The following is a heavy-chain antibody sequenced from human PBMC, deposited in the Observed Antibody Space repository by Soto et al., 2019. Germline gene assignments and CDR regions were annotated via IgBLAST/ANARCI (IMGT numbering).Heavy chain of an antibody. J-gene: IGHJ3*02. CDR1: GGTFSSYT. CDR2: IIPILGIA. Sequence: QVQLVQSGAEVKKPGSSVKVSCKASGGTFSSYTISWVRQAPGQGLEWMGRIIPILGIANYAQKFQGRVTITADKSTSTAYMELSSLRSEDTAVYYCARKPVYCSGDSCYHNHDAFDIWGQGTMVIVSS. CDR3: ARKPVYCSGDSCYHNHDAFDI. D-gene: IGHD2-15*01. V-gene: IGHV1-69*02.